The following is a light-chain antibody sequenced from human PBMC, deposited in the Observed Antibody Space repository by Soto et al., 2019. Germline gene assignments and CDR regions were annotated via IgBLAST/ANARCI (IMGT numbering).Light chain of an antibody. J-gene: IGLJ2*01. CDR1: SSDVGGYNS. Sequence: QSALTQPPSASGSPGHSVTISCTGTSSDVGGYNSVSWYQQHPGKASKLMIYEVSKRPSGVPDRFSGSKSGNTASLTVSGLQAEDEADYYCSSYAGNNIVVFGGGTKLTVL. CDR2: EVS. CDR3: SSYAGNNIVV. V-gene: IGLV2-8*01.